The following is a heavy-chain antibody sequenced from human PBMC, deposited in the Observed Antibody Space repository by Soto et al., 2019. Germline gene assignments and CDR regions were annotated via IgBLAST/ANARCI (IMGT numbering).Heavy chain of an antibody. J-gene: IGHJ4*02. CDR1: GFTFSSYS. Sequence: PGGSLRLSCAASGFTFSSYSMNWVRQAPGKGLEWVSSISSSSSYIYYADSVKGRFTISRDNAKNSLYLQMNSLRAEDTAVYYCARDLYYDFWCGYYRTAGFDYWGQGTLVTVSS. V-gene: IGHV3-21*01. D-gene: IGHD3-3*01. CDR3: ARDLYYDFWCGYYRTAGFDY. CDR2: ISSSSSYI.